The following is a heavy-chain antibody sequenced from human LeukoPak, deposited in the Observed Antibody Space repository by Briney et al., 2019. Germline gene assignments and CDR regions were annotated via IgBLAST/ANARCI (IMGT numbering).Heavy chain of an antibody. Sequence: PSETLSLTCAVYGGSFSGYYWSWIHQPPGKGQEWIGEINHSGSTNYNPSLKSRVTISVDTSKNQFSLKLSSVTAADTAVYYCARGRSYYYDSSGYYYWGQGTLVTVSS. CDR2: INHSGST. J-gene: IGHJ4*02. D-gene: IGHD3-22*01. V-gene: IGHV4-34*01. CDR3: ARGRSYYYDSSGYYY. CDR1: GGSFSGYY.